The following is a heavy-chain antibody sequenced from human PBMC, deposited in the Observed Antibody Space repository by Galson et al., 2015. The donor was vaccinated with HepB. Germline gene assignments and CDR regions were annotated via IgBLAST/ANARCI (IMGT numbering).Heavy chain of an antibody. Sequence: SLRLSCAASGFTFDDYAMHWVRQAPGKGLEWVSGISWNSGSIGYADSVKGRFTISRDNAKNSLYLQMNSLRAEDTALYYCAKDSGYDFEYSTGFDYWGQGTLVTVSS. CDR3: AKDSGYDFEYSTGFDY. D-gene: IGHD5-12*01. V-gene: IGHV3-9*01. J-gene: IGHJ4*02. CDR2: ISWNSGSI. CDR1: GFTFDDYA.